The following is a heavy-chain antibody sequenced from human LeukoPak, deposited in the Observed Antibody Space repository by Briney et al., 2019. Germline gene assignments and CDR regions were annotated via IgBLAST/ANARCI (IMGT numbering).Heavy chain of an antibody. V-gene: IGHV1-18*01. CDR1: GYTFTSYG. Sequence: GASVKVSCKASGYTFTSYGISWVRQAPGQGLEWMGWISAYNGNTNYAQKLQGRVTMTTDTSTSTAYMELRSLRSDDTAVHYCARDSGGTPYSSGWYEWYYYYYGMDVWGQGTTVTVSS. CDR3: ARDSGGTPYSSGWYEWYYYYYGMDV. CDR2: ISAYNGNT. D-gene: IGHD6-19*01. J-gene: IGHJ6*02.